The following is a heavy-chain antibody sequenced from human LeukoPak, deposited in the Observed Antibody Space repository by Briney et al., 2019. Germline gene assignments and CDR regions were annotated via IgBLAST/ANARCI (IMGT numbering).Heavy chain of an antibody. CDR3: AKDQSRVGASDPFDY. CDR1: GFTFSSCA. V-gene: IGHV3-23*01. Sequence: PGGSLRLSCAASGFTFSSCAMTWVRQAPGKGLEWVSSISGSGATTYYADSVKGRFTISRDNSNNTVYLQMNSLRAEDTAVYYCAKDQSRVGASDPFDYWGPGMQVGVSS. D-gene: IGHD1-26*01. J-gene: IGHJ4*02. CDR2: ISGSGATT.